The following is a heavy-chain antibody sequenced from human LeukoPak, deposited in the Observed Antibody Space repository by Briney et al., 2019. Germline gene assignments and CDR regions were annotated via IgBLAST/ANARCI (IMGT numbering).Heavy chain of an antibody. J-gene: IGHJ3*02. CDR3: ARHLGYYYDSSGLDAFDI. D-gene: IGHD3-22*01. CDR2: IYYSGST. CDR1: GGSISSYY. Sequence: SETLSLTCTVSGGSISSYYWSWIRQPPGKGLEWIGYIYYSGSTNYNPSLKSRVTTSVDTSKNQFSLKLSSVTAADTAVYYCARHLGYYYDSSGLDAFDIWGQGTMVTVSS. V-gene: IGHV4-59*08.